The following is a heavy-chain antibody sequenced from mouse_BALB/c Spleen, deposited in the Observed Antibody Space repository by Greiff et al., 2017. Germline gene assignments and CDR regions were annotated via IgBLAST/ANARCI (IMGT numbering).Heavy chain of an antibody. CDR3: ALNWDEAY. J-gene: IGHJ3*01. D-gene: IGHD4-1*02. CDR2: IDPANGNT. V-gene: IGHV14-3*02. Sequence: DVKLQQSGAELVKPGASVKLSCTASGFNIKDTYMHWVKQRPEQGLEWIGRIDPANGNTKYDPKFQGKATITADTSSNTAYLQLSSLTSEDTAVYYCALNWDEAYWGQGTLVTVSA. CDR1: GFNIKDTY.